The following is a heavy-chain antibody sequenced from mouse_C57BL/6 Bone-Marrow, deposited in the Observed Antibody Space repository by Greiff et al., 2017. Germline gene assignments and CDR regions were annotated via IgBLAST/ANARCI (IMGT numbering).Heavy chain of an antibody. CDR3: ARKIYYSNSYFDY. D-gene: IGHD2-5*01. V-gene: IGHV5-4*03. J-gene: IGHJ2*01. CDR1: GFTFSSYA. Sequence: EVKLMESGGGLVKPGGSLKLSCAASGFTFSSYAMPWVRQTPEKRLEWVATISDGGSYTYYPDNVKGRFTISRDNAKNNLYLQMSHLKSEDTAMYYCARKIYYSNSYFDYWGQGTTLTVSS. CDR2: ISDGGSYT.